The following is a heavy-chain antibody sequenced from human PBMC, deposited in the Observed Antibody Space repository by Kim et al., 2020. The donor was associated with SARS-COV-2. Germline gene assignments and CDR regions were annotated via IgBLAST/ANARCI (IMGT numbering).Heavy chain of an antibody. CDR2: IKSDGSYR. V-gene: IGHV3-74*01. D-gene: IGHD2-8*01. CDR1: GFIFSSHW. Sequence: GGSLRLSCAASGFIFSSHWMHWVRQAPGNGPVCVARIKSDGSYRDYGDSVKGRFTISRDNAKNSLYLQMNSLRVEDTAVYYCVRDDGRYGVDYWGQGTLVTVSS. J-gene: IGHJ4*02. CDR3: VRDDGRYGVDY.